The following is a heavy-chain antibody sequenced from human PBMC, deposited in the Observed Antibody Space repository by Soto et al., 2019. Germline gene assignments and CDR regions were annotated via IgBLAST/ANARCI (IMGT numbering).Heavy chain of an antibody. CDR2: ISYDGSNK. J-gene: IGHJ3*02. Sequence: PGGSLRLSCAASGFTFSSYAMHWVRQAPGKGLEWVAVISYDGSNKYYADSVKGRFTISRDNSKNTLYLQMNSLRAEDTAVYYCASIWERDAFDIWGQGTMVTVSS. V-gene: IGHV3-30-3*01. CDR1: GFTFSSYA. CDR3: ASIWERDAFDI. D-gene: IGHD1-26*01.